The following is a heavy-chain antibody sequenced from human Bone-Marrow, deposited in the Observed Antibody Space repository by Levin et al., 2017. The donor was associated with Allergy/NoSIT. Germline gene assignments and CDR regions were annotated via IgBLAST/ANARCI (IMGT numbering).Heavy chain of an antibody. Sequence: GGSLRLSCAASGFTFSSYGMHWVRQAPGKGLEWVAVISYDGSNKYYADSVKGRFTISRDNSKNTLYLQMNSLRAEDTAVYYCAKDKKARYFDWPLFYWGQGTLVTVSS. J-gene: IGHJ4*02. CDR3: AKDKKARYFDWPLFY. D-gene: IGHD3-9*01. CDR1: GFTFSSYG. V-gene: IGHV3-30*18. CDR2: ISYDGSNK.